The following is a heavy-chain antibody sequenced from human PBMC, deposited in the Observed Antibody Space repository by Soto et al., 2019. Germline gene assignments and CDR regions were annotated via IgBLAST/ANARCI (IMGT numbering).Heavy chain of an antibody. V-gene: IGHV1-3*05. J-gene: IGHJ4*02. CDR3: ARSIVVVTALDY. Sequence: QVQLVQSGAEEKKPGASVKVSCKASGYTFTSYAMHWVRKAPGQRLEWMGWINAGNGNTKYSQKFQGRVTITRDTSASTAYMELSSLRSEDTAVYYCARSIVVVTALDYWGQGTLVTGSS. CDR1: GYTFTSYA. D-gene: IGHD2-21*02. CDR2: INAGNGNT.